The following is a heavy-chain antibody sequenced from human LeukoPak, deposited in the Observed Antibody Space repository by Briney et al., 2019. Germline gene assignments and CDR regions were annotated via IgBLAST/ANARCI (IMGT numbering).Heavy chain of an antibody. Sequence: GGSLGLSCAASGFTFSSYEMNWVPQAPGKGLVGVSYISCSGGLKYYADSVKGRFSISRDNAKKSLLLQMNSLRAEDTAIYYCARGYCTGGSCYEESGGTSFDYWGQGTLVTVSS. J-gene: IGHJ4*02. CDR3: ARGYCTGGSCYEESGGTSFDY. D-gene: IGHD2-15*01. CDR2: ISCSGGLK. V-gene: IGHV3-48*03. CDR1: GFTFSSYE.